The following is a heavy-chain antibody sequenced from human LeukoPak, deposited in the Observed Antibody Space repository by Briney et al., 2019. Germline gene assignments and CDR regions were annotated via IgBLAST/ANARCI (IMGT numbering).Heavy chain of an antibody. CDR1: GLTFSNYV. J-gene: IGHJ4*02. CDR3: AKECDYGGNSGMPCY. Sequence: PGGSLRLSCAASGLTFSNYVMSWVRQAPGKGLEWVSTITGSGDRTFYADSVKSRFTTSRDNSNNMLSLQMNGLRAEDTAVYYCAKECDYGGNSGMPCYWGQGTLVTVSS. D-gene: IGHD4-23*01. CDR2: ITGSGDRT. V-gene: IGHV3-23*01.